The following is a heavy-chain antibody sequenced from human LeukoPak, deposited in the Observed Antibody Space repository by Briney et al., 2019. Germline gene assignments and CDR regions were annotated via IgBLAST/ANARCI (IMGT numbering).Heavy chain of an antibody. D-gene: IGHD2-15*01. CDR1: GYTFTSYD. CDR2: MNPNSGNA. J-gene: IGHJ5*02. V-gene: IGHV1-8*01. Sequence: ASVTVSCKASGYTFTSYDINWVRQAPGQGLEWMGWMNPNSGNAGYAQKFQGRVTLTRDTSISTAYMELSSLRSEDTAVYYCASRGADYSGGSCYWFDPWGQGTLVTVSS. CDR3: ASRGADYSGGSCYWFDP.